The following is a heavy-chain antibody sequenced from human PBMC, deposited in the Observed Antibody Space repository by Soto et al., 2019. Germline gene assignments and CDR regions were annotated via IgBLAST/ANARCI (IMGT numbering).Heavy chain of an antibody. CDR1: GYTFTNYG. D-gene: IGHD2-2*01. V-gene: IGHV1-18*01. J-gene: IGHJ5*02. CDR3: ARWIVIVPAASGAWRNRFDP. Sequence: QVQLVQSGAEVKKPGASVKVSCKASGYTFTNYGITWVRQAPGQGLEWMGWISTYKGETKYAAQYQGRVTMTTDTSTRTDYMEVKSLRFDDWASYYCARWIVIVPAASGAWRNRFDPWGQGSLVTVSS. CDR2: ISTYKGET.